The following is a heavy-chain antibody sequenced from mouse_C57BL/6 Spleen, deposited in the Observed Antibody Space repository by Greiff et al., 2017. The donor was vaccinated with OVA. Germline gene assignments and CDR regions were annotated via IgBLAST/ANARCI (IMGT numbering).Heavy chain of an antibody. D-gene: IGHD2-1*01. J-gene: IGHJ1*03. V-gene: IGHV5-9*01. CDR1: GFTFSSYT. Sequence: EVQVVESGGGLVKPGGSLKLSCAASGFTFSSYTMSWVRQTPEKRLEWVATISGGGGNTYYPDSVKGRFTISRDNAKNTLYLQMSSLRSEDTALYYCARRGGYGNYDWYFDVWGTGTTVTVSS. CDR3: ARRGGYGNYDWYFDV. CDR2: ISGGGGNT.